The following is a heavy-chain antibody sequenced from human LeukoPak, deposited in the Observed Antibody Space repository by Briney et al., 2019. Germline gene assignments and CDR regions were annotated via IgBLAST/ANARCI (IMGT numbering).Heavy chain of an antibody. CDR3: ARWGGREYDILTGYLGFTPYYGMDV. Sequence: SETLSLTCSVSGGSTSGYYWSWLRQPAGRGLEWIGRINNSGSTNQTNQNHSLKSIVTMVVDTSNNLFSLILRSVTAADTAVYYCARWGGREYDILTGYLGFTPYYGMDVWGQGTTVTVSS. CDR1: GGSTSGYY. J-gene: IGHJ6*02. V-gene: IGHV4-4*07. D-gene: IGHD3-9*01. CDR2: INNSGSTNQT.